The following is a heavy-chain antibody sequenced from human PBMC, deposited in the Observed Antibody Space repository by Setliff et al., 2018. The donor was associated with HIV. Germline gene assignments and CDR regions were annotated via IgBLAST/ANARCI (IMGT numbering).Heavy chain of an antibody. J-gene: IGHJ4*02. CDR1: GGSISSHY. CDR3: ATWEGSFDY. V-gene: IGHV4-59*06. CDR2: MYYSGST. D-gene: IGHD1-26*01. Sequence: TSETLSLTCSVSGGSISSHYWSWIRQPPGKGLEWIGYMYYSGSTYYNPSLKSRITISVDTSKNQFSLKLSSVTAADTAVYYCATWEGSFDYWGQGTLVTVSS.